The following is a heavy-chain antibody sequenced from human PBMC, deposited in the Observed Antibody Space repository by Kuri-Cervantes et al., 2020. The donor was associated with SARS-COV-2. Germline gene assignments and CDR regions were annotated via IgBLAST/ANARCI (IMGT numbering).Heavy chain of an antibody. V-gene: IGHV3-53*05. D-gene: IGHD3-22*01. CDR1: GFTVSSNY. Sequence: GGSLRLSCAASGFTVSSNYMSWVRQAPGKGLEWVSVIYSGGSTYYADSVKGRFTISRDNSKNTLYVQMNSLRAEDTAVYYCARDFNYYDSSANDYWGQGTLVTVSS. CDR2: IYSGGST. CDR3: ARDFNYYDSSANDY. J-gene: IGHJ4*02.